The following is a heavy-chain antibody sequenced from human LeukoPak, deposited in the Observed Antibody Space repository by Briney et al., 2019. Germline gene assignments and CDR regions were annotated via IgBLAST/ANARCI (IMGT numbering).Heavy chain of an antibody. J-gene: IGHJ5*02. CDR3: ARAGGFTILRGAGNNWFDP. D-gene: IGHD3-10*01. Sequence: SETLSLTCTVSGGSISSYYWSWIRQPPGKGLEWIGSMYYSGSTYYNPSLKSRVVISVDTSKNQFSLKLSSVTTADTAVYYCARAGGFTILRGAGNNWFDPWGQGTLVTVSS. CDR2: MYYSGST. CDR1: GGSISSYY. V-gene: IGHV4-39*07.